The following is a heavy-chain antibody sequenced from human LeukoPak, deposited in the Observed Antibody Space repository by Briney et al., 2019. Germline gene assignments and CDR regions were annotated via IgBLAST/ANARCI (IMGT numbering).Heavy chain of an antibody. D-gene: IGHD3-3*01. CDR1: GFDLSTYA. J-gene: IGHJ4*02. CDR3: TRDFDFSSAI. V-gene: IGHV3-33*01. Sequence: GSLRLSCAASGFDLSTYAMHWVRQAPGKGLEWVAVIWFDESIKYYADAVKGRFTISRDNSKNTLYLQMNSLRAEDTAVYYCTRDFDFSSAIWGQGTLVTVSS. CDR2: IWFDESIK.